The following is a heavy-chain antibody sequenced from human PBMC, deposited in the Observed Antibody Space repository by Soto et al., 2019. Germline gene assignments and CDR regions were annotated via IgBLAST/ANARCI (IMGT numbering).Heavy chain of an antibody. D-gene: IGHD3-22*01. J-gene: IGHJ4*02. CDR1: GFTFSSYG. V-gene: IGHV3-33*01. CDR2: IWYDGSNK. Sequence: LRLSCAASGFTFSSYGMHWVRQAPGKGLEWVAVIWYDGSNKYYADSVKGQFTISRDNSKNTLYLQMKSLRAEDTAVYYCARDYGEYYYDSSGMGYWGQGTLVTVSS. CDR3: ARDYGEYYYDSSGMGY.